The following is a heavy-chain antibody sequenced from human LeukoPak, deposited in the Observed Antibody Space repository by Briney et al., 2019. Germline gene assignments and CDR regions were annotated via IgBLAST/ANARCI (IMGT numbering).Heavy chain of an antibody. J-gene: IGHJ6*02. CDR3: LLGYCSGGSCSDYYYYDMDV. Sequence: ASVKVSCKASEYTFTSYDINWVRQATGQGLEWMGWMNPNSGNTGYAQRFQGRVTMTRDTSISTVYMELSSLRSEDTAVYYCLLGYCSGGSCSDYYYYDMDVWGQGTTVTVSS. D-gene: IGHD2-15*01. CDR2: MNPNSGNT. V-gene: IGHV1-8*01. CDR1: EYTFTSYD.